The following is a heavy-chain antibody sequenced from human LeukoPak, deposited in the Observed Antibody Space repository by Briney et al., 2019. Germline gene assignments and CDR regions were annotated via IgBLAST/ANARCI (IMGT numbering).Heavy chain of an antibody. V-gene: IGHV4-4*08. J-gene: IGHJ4*02. CDR1: SGSISGYY. D-gene: IGHD3-3*02. Sequence: PSETLSLTCSVSSGSISGYYWSWIRQPPGKGLEWIRYVYNSDYTNYKPSLQGRVSIFFDTSKSQYSLTLTSVTAADTAVYYCARNLGSSFSYLFDYWGQGALVTVSS. CDR3: ARNLGSSFSYLFDY. CDR2: VYNSDYT.